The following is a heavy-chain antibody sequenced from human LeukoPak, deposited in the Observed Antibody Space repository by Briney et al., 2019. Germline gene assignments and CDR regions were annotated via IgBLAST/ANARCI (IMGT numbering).Heavy chain of an antibody. Sequence: PSETLSLTCTVSGGSVNNHLYYWGWLRQPAGKRLEWIGRLSTSGSTDYNPSLQSRVTIFIDTSKNQFSLNLSSVTSADTAVYYCARDRSSGWYVVDYWGQGTLVTVSS. CDR1: GGSVNNHLYY. V-gene: IGHV4-61*02. CDR3: ARDRSSGWYVVDY. J-gene: IGHJ4*02. D-gene: IGHD6-19*01. CDR2: LSTSGST.